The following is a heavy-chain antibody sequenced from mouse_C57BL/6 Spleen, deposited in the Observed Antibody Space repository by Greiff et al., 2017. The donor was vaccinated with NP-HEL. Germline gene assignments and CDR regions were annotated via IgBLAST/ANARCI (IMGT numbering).Heavy chain of an antibody. J-gene: IGHJ4*01. Sequence: QVQLKESGPGLVAPSQSLSITCTVSGFSLTSYGVDWVRQPPGKGLEWLGVIWGGGSTNYNSALMSRLSISKDNSKSQVFLKMNSLKTDDTAMYYCAKRLSNYDAMDYWGQGTSVTVSS. CDR3: AKRLSNYDAMDY. CDR1: GFSLTSYG. CDR2: IWGGGST. D-gene: IGHD2-5*01. V-gene: IGHV2-9*01.